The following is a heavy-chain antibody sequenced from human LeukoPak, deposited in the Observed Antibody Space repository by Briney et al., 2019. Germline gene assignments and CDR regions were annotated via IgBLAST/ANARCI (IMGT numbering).Heavy chain of an antibody. CDR2: IYYSGCT. D-gene: IGHD6-13*01. V-gene: IGHV4-39*07. CDR3: ARGQYSSSWYPSCNWFDA. CDR1: GGSISSSTYY. Sequence: SETLSLTCSVSGGSISSSTYYWGWIRQPPGKGLEWIGTIYYSGCTYYNTSLKSRVIISVDTSKNQFSLKLTSVTAADTAVYYCARGQYSSSWYPSCNWFDAWGQGALVTVSS. J-gene: IGHJ5*02.